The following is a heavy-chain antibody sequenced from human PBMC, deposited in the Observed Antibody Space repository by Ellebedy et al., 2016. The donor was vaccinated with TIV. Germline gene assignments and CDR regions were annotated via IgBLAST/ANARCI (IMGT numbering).Heavy chain of an antibody. CDR3: AKAERLEVPGPRGRHYYYYYYMDV. CDR2: PSYDASNN. CDR1: GFTFSSCG. J-gene: IGHJ6*03. D-gene: IGHD2-2*01. Sequence: GESLKISXAASGFTFSSCGMHWVRQAPGKGLEWVAVPSYDASNNYYADSLKGRFTISRDNSKNTLYLQMNSLRVEDTAVYYCAKAERLEVPGPRGRHYYYYYYMDVWGKGTTVTVSS. V-gene: IGHV3-30*18.